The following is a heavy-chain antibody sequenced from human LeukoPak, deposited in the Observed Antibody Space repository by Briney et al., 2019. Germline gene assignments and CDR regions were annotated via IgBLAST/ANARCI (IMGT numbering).Heavy chain of an antibody. D-gene: IGHD5-24*01. CDR3: ARTGQSHAFDI. CDR1: GFTFSVSA. V-gene: IGHV3-30*04. Sequence: PGGSLRLSCAASGFTFSVSAMHWVRQAPGKGLEWVTLILSDGTNKYYTDSVKGRFTISRENSKNTVYLEMNSLRVEDTAVYYCARTGQSHAFDIWGQGTMVTVSS. CDR2: ILSDGTNK. J-gene: IGHJ3*02.